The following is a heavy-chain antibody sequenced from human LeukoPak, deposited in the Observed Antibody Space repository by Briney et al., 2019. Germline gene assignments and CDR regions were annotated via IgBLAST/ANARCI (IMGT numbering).Heavy chain of an antibody. CDR3: AMARYCANTICHIGGGLDV. CDR1: GFPFTNNW. D-gene: IGHD2-8*01. CDR2: IMQDGRET. V-gene: IGHV3-7*04. Sequence: GGSLRLSCAASGFPFTNNWMTWVRQAPGKGLEWVATIMQDGRETYYVESVKGRFTISRDNARDSVYLQMTFLRAEDAAVYYCAMARYCANTICHIGGGLDVWGPGTTVTVSS. J-gene: IGHJ6*02.